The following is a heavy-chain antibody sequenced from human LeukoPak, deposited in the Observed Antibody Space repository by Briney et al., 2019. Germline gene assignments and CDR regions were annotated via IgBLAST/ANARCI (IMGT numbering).Heavy chain of an antibody. Sequence: GSLRLSCAASGFTFSSYGMHWVRQAPGKGLEWVAVISYDGSHKYSADSVKGRFTISRDNSKNTLYLQMNSLRTEDTAVYFCSASRPHYGDYYGLDVWGHGTTVTVSS. CDR1: GFTFSSYG. D-gene: IGHD4/OR15-4a*01. CDR2: ISYDGSHK. J-gene: IGHJ6*02. V-gene: IGHV3-30*03. CDR3: SASRPHYGDYYGLDV.